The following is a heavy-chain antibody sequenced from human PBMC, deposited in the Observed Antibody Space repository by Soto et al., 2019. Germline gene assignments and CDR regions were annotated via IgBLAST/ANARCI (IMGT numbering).Heavy chain of an antibody. CDR3: ARARMECEPPYSHGMAV. CDR2: IWYDGSNK. D-gene: IGHD3-3*01. CDR1: GFTFISYG. V-gene: IGHV3-33*01. Sequence: GGSLRLSCAASGFTFISYGMHWVRQAPGKGLEWVAVIWYDGSNKYYADSVKGRFTISRDNSKNTLYLQMNSLRAEDTAVYYFARARMECEPPYSHGMAVWVQGTTVTVSS. J-gene: IGHJ6*02.